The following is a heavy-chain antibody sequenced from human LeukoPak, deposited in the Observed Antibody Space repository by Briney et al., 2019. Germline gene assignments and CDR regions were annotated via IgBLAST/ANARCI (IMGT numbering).Heavy chain of an antibody. J-gene: IGHJ4*02. V-gene: IGHV1-18*01. CDR1: GYTFTSYG. Sequence: ASVKVSCKASGYTFTSYGISWVRQAPGQGLEWMGWISAYNGNTNYAQKLQGRVTVTTDTSTSTAYMELRSLRSDDTAVYYCARDDYYDSSGPYYFDYWGQGTLVTVSS. CDR2: ISAYNGNT. D-gene: IGHD3-22*01. CDR3: ARDDYYDSSGPYYFDY.